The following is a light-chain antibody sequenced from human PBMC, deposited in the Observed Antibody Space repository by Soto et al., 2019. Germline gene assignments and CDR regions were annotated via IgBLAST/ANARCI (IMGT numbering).Light chain of an antibody. CDR2: AAS. CDR3: LQDYNYPWT. V-gene: IGKV1-6*01. Sequence: AIQMTQSPSSLSASVGDRVTITCRASQGIRNDLGWYQQKPGKAPKLLIYAASSLQSGDPSSLSGSGSGTDFTLTISSLQPEDFATYCCLQDYNYPWTFGQGTKVEIK. J-gene: IGKJ1*01. CDR1: QGIRND.